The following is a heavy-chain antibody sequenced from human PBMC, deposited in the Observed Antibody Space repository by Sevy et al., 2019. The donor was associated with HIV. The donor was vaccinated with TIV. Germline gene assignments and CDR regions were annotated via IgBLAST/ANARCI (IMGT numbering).Heavy chain of an antibody. CDR2: ISYDGSNK. CDR3: ARRMWYYDSSGYYYPDDAFDI. Sequence: GGSLRLSCAASGFTFSSYAMHWVRQAPGKGLEWVAVISYDGSNKYYADSVKGRFTISRENSKNTLYLQMNSLRAEDTAVYYCARRMWYYDSSGYYYPDDAFDIWGQGTMVTVSS. D-gene: IGHD3-22*01. CDR1: GFTFSSYA. J-gene: IGHJ3*02. V-gene: IGHV3-30*04.